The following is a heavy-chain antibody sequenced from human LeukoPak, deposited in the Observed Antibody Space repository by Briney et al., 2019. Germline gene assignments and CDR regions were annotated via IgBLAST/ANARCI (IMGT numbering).Heavy chain of an antibody. J-gene: IGHJ6*02. CDR1: GFVFNEYA. CDR3: AREEPDGMDV. Sequence: GGSLRLSCAASGFVFNEYAMHWVRQAPGKGLEWVANIKQDGSEKYYVDSVKGRFTISRDNAKNSLYLQMNSLRAEDTAVYYCAREEPDGMDVWGQGTTVTVSS. CDR2: IKQDGSEK. V-gene: IGHV3-7*01.